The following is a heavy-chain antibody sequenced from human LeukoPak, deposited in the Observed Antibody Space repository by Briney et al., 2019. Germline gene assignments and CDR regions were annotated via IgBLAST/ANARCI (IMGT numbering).Heavy chain of an antibody. V-gene: IGHV3-49*04. CDR3: TRDSLSGYSSSYYAFDI. D-gene: IGHD6-13*01. CDR2: IRSKPDGGTT. Sequence: GRCLTLSCILVRFTSGNYATSCVRHAPGKGMGWVGLIRSKPDGGTTEYAASVKGRFTIARHDSKRIAYLQMNSLKTEDTAVYYCTRDSLSGYSSSYYAFDIWGQGTMVTVSS. J-gene: IGHJ3*02. CDR1: RFTSGNYA.